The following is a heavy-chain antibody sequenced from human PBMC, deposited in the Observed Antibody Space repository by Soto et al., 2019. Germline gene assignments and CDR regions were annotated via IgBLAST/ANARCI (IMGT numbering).Heavy chain of an antibody. V-gene: IGHV1-46*01. Sequence: GASVKVSCKASGNSFTTYYMHWVRQAPGQGLEWMGIINPSGGRTTYAQKFQGRVTMTRDTSTSTFHMELSSLTSEDTAVYYCAGLYHYDSSGYYDYWGQGTLGTVS. J-gene: IGHJ4*02. CDR2: INPSGGRT. D-gene: IGHD3-22*01. CDR1: GNSFTTYY. CDR3: AGLYHYDSSGYYDY.